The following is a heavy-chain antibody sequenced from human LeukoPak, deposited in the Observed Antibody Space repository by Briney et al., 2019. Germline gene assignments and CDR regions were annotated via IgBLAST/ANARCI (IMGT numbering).Heavy chain of an antibody. J-gene: IGHJ4*02. D-gene: IGHD1-26*01. CDR1: GFTVSSNY. CDR2: ISSSSSYI. V-gene: IGHV3-21*01. CDR3: ARDFHSGSYDYYFDY. Sequence: GGSLRLSCAASGFTVSSNYMSWVRQAPGKGLEWVSSISSSSSYIYYADSVKGRFTISRDNAKNSLYLQMNSLRAEDTAVYYCARDFHSGSYDYYFDYWGQGTLVTVSS.